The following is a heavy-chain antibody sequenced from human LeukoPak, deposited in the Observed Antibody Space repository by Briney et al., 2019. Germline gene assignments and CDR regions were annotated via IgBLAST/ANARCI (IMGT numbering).Heavy chain of an antibody. J-gene: IGHJ4*02. CDR3: TRGPHALDF. V-gene: IGHV3-21*05. Sequence: PGGSLRLSCAASGFTFSSYSMNWVRQAPGKGLEWISYIRRDGSRIYYADSVEGRFIISRDNAKNPLYLQMDSLRVEDTAVYYCTRGPHALDFWGQGTLVTVSS. CDR1: GFTFSSYS. CDR2: IRRDGSRI.